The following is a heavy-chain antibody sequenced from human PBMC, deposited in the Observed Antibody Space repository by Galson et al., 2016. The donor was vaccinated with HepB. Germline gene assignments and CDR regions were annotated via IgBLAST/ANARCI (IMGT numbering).Heavy chain of an antibody. D-gene: IGHD2-2*01. Sequence: FSSYGMHWVRQAPGKGLEWVAFISYDGSNKKYADSVKGRFTISRDNSKKTLYLQMNSLRAEDTAVYYCAKDGRIYCSSASCHDHFHYWGQGTLVAVSS. V-gene: IGHV3-30*18. CDR3: AKDGRIYCSSASCHDHFHY. CDR2: ISYDGSNK. CDR1: FSSYG. J-gene: IGHJ4*02.